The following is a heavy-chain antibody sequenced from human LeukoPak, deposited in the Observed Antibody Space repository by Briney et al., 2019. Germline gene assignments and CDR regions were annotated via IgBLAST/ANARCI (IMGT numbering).Heavy chain of an antibody. CDR1: GYSISNGYY. CDR3: ARGGDLYYYDSSGYYSPYYFDY. J-gene: IGHJ4*02. Sequence: SETLSLTCTVSGYSISNGYYWGWIRQPPGKGLEWVGSIYHRGSTYYNPSLKSRVTISVDTSKNQFSLKLSSVTAADTAVYYCARGGDLYYYDSSGYYSPYYFDYWGQGTLVTVSS. D-gene: IGHD3-22*01. V-gene: IGHV4-38-2*02. CDR2: IYHRGST.